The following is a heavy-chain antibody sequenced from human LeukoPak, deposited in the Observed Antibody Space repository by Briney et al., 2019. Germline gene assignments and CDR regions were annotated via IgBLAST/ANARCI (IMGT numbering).Heavy chain of an antibody. V-gene: IGHV3-66*01. D-gene: IGHD3-9*01. CDR1: GFTVSSNY. Sequence: GSLRLSFAASGFTVSSNYMSWVRQASGKGLEWGSVIYSGGSTYYADSVKGRFTISRDNSKNTLYLQMNSLRAEDTAVYYCARGTYYDILTGYGPFDYWGQGTLVTVSS. CDR2: IYSGGST. J-gene: IGHJ4*02. CDR3: ARGTYYDILTGYGPFDY.